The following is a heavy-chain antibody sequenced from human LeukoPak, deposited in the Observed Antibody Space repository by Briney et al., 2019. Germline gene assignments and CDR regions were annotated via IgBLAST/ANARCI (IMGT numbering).Heavy chain of an antibody. J-gene: IGHJ4*02. CDR3: AIRTSRGGSGSSYFDS. V-gene: IGHV1-8*01. Sequence: ASVKVSCKASGYTFSSYDINWVRQAAGQGPGWMGWMNPNSGNTAYAQNFQGRVIMTRNTSISTAYMELSSLRFEDTAVFSCAIRTSRGGSGSSYFDSWGQGTLVTVSS. CDR1: GYTFSSYD. CDR2: MNPNSGNT. D-gene: IGHD3-10*01.